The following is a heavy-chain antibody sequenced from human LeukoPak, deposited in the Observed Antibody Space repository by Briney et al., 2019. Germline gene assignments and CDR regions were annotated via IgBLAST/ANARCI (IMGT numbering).Heavy chain of an antibody. CDR3: ARDTSSDLNSPSSLFDY. Sequence: ASVKVSCKASGYTFTSYGISWVRQAPGQGLKWMGWISAYNGNTKYTQKLQGRVTMTTDTSTNTAYMELRSLRSDDTAVYYCARDTSSDLNSPSSLFDYWGQGTLVTVSS. J-gene: IGHJ4*02. D-gene: IGHD2-2*01. CDR1: GYTFTSYG. V-gene: IGHV1-18*01. CDR2: ISAYNGNT.